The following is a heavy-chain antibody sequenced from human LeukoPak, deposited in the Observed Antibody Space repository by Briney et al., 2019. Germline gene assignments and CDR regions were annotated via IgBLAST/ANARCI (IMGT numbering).Heavy chain of an antibody. Sequence: GSSVKVSCKTSGGTFSSYAISWVRQAPGQGLEWMGGIIPIFDTPNYAQKFQGRVTITADKSTSTAYMELSSLRSEDTAVYYCARGEIGYNSFDYWGQGTLVTVSS. V-gene: IGHV1-69*06. CDR2: IIPIFDTP. D-gene: IGHD5-24*01. J-gene: IGHJ4*02. CDR3: ARGEIGYNSFDY. CDR1: GGTFSSYA.